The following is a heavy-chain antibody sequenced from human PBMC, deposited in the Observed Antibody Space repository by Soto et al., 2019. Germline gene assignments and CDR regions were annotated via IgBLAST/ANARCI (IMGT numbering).Heavy chain of an antibody. J-gene: IGHJ4*02. Sequence: ASVKVSCKASRYTFTSYYIHWVRQAPGQGLEWMGWINPNNGYTKYTQKFQGRVTVTRDTSITTAYLELTRLQSDDTAVYYCAKAKFDFWSGYWSPSLDFRGQGTLVTVSS. CDR2: INPNNGYT. CDR3: AKAKFDFWSGYWSPSLDF. CDR1: RYTFTSYY. D-gene: IGHD3-3*01. V-gene: IGHV1-2*02.